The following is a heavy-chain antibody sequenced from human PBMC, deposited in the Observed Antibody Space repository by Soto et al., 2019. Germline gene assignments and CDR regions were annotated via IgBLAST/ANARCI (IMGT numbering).Heavy chain of an antibody. D-gene: IGHD2-2*01. Sequence: LRLSCAASGFTFSSYGMHWVRQAPGKGLEWVAVISYDGSNKYYADSVKGRFTISRDNSKNTLYLQMNSLRAEDTAVYYCAKDYCSSTSCYHFDYWGQGTLVTVSS. CDR3: AKDYCSSTSCYHFDY. V-gene: IGHV3-30*18. J-gene: IGHJ4*02. CDR1: GFTFSSYG. CDR2: ISYDGSNK.